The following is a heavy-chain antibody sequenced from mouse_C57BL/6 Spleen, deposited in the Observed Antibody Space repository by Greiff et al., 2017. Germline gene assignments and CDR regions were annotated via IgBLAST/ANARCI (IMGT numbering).Heavy chain of an antibody. CDR2: ISSGGSYT. CDR1: GFTFSSHG. D-gene: IGHD2-4*01. Sequence: EVMLVESGGDLVKPGGSLKLSCAASGFTFSSHGMSWVRQTPDKRLAWVATISSGGSYTYYPDSVKGRYTISRDNAKNTLYLQMSSLQSEDTARYKCASQEDYEQVFDYGGQGKTLTVTS. V-gene: IGHV5-6*01. CDR3: ASQEDYEQVFDY. J-gene: IGHJ2*01.